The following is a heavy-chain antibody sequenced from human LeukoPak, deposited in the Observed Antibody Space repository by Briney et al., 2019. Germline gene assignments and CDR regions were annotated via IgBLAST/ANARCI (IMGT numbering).Heavy chain of an antibody. J-gene: IGHJ4*02. CDR2: IYSGGTA. V-gene: IGHV3-53*01. D-gene: IGHD3-22*01. CDR1: GFTFSSYS. CDR3: AKAFVVYYDSSGPFDS. Sequence: GGSLRLSCAASGFTFSSYSMNWVRQAPGKGLEWVAIIYSGGTAYYADSVKGRFTISRDSSKNTLYLQMNSLRAEDTAVYYCAKAFVVYYDSSGPFDSWGQGTLVTVSS.